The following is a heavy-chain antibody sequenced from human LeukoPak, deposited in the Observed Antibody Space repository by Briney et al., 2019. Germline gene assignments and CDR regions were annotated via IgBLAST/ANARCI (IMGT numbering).Heavy chain of an antibody. J-gene: IGHJ4*02. CDR2: IYHSGST. D-gene: IGHD1-26*01. CDR1: GYSISSGYY. V-gene: IGHV4-38-2*01. Sequence: PSETLSLTCVVSGYSISSGYYWGWIRQPPGKGLEWIGSIYHSGSTYYNPSLKSRVTISVDTSKNHFSLKLSSVTAADTAVYYCARNANRGSTFDYRGQGTLVTVSS. CDR3: ARNANRGSTFDY.